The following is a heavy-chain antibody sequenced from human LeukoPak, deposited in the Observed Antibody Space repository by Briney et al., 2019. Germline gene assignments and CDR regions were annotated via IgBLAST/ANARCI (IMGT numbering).Heavy chain of an antibody. V-gene: IGHV5-51*01. CDR2: IDPGDSKT. CDR1: EYSFTNYW. D-gene: IGHD5-18*01. CDR3: ARLPYSYGYQGAFDI. J-gene: IGHJ3*02. Sequence: GESLKISCKGSEYSFTNYWIGWVRQMPGKGLEWMGIIDPGDSKTRYSPSSQGQVTISADKSISTAYLQWSSLKSSDTAMYYCARLPYSYGYQGAFDIWGQGTMVTVSS.